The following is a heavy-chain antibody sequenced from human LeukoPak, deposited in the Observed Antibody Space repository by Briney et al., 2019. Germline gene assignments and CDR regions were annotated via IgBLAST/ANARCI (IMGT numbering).Heavy chain of an antibody. CDR3: ARVPADATGPYGMDV. CDR1: GYTFTSYA. CDR2: INAGNGNT. V-gene: IGHV1-3*01. J-gene: IGHJ6*04. Sequence: ASVKVSCKASGYTFTSYAMHWVRQAPGQRLEWMGWINAGNGNTKYSQKFQGRVTITRDTSASTAYMELSSLRSEDTAVYYCARVPADATGPYGMDVWGKGTTVTVSS. D-gene: IGHD3-9*01.